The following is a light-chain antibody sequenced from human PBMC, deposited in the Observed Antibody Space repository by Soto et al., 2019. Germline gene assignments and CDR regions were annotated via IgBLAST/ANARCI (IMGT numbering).Light chain of an antibody. CDR2: GAS. CDR3: QQYGSSGT. J-gene: IGKJ1*01. V-gene: IGKV3-20*01. Sequence: IVLTQSPGTLSLSPGERATLSCRASQSVSNNYLAWYQQKPGQPPRLLIYGASNRATGLPDRFSGSGSGTDFTLTISRLEPEDFAVYYCQQYGSSGTFGQGTKVDIK. CDR1: QSVSNNY.